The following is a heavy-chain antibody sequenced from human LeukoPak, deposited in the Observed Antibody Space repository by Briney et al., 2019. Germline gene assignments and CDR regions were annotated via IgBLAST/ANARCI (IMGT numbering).Heavy chain of an antibody. CDR3: ARVDYVWGSYRYTSNFDY. V-gene: IGHV4-34*01. CDR2: INHSGST. J-gene: IGHJ4*02. CDR1: GGSFSGYY. Sequence: SETLSLTCAVYGGSFSGYYWSWIRQPPGKGLEWIGEINHSGSTNYNPSPKSRVTISVDTSKNQFSLKLSSVTAADTAVYYCARVDYVWGSYRYTSNFDYWGQGTLVTVSS. D-gene: IGHD3-16*02.